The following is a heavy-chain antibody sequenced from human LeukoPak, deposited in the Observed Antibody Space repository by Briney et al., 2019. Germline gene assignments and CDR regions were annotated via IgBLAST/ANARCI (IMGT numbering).Heavy chain of an antibody. Sequence: SETLSLTCTVSGXSISNYYWSWIRQPPGKGLEWIGEINHSGSTNYNPSLKSRVTISVDTSKNQFSLKLSSVTAADTAVYYCARGQRGYSGYDGYNWFDPWGQGTLVTVSS. CDR2: INHSGST. D-gene: IGHD5-12*01. CDR3: ARGQRGYSGYDGYNWFDP. J-gene: IGHJ5*02. V-gene: IGHV4-34*01. CDR1: GXSISNYY.